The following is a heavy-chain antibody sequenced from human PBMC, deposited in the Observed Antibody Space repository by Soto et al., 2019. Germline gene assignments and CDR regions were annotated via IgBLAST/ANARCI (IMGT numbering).Heavy chain of an antibody. D-gene: IGHD3-3*01. CDR1: GGSISSYY. J-gene: IGHJ6*03. V-gene: IGHV4-59*08. CDR2: IYYSGST. Sequence: SETLSLTCTVSGGSISSYYWSWIRQPPGKGLEWIGYIYYSGSTNYNPSLKSRVTISVDTSKNQFSLKLSSVTAADTAVYYCARHITIFGVVRYMDVWGKGTTVTVSS. CDR3: ARHITIFGVVRYMDV.